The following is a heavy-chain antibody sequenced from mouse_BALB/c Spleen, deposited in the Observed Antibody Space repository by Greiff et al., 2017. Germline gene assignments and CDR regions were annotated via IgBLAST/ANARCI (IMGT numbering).Heavy chain of an antibody. V-gene: IGHV3-2*02. Sequence: EVQLQESGPGLVKPSQSLSLTCTVTGYSITSDYAWNWIRQFPGNKLEWMGYISYSGSTSYNPSLKSRISITRDTSKNQFFLQLNSVTTEDTATYYCARSDLLRPRYFDVWGAGTTVTVSS. CDR1: GYSITSDYA. J-gene: IGHJ1*01. CDR3: ARSDLLRPRYFDV. CDR2: ISYSGST. D-gene: IGHD1-2*01.